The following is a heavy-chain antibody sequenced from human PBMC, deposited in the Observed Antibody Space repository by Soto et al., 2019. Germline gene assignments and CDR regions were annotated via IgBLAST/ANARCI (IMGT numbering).Heavy chain of an antibody. CDR1: GRFLSPYY. D-gene: IGHD5-12*01. CDR3: AREGSYSAYNFAHGMHLGACDV. J-gene: IGHJ4*02. CDR2: IYSRGSA. V-gene: IGHV4-59*12. Sequence: SDTLCLTCPLSGRFLSPYYWSWIRQSPGKGLEWIGYIYSRGSATYNPSLESRVAMSVDTSKNHFSLNLSSVTAADMAVYYCAREGSYSAYNFAHGMHLGACDVWCQGALVNVAS.